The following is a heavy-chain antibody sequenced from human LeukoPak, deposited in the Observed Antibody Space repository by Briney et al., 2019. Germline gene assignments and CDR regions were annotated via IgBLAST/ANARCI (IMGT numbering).Heavy chain of an antibody. D-gene: IGHD1-26*01. CDR2: IYYSGST. CDR3: ARGRGSGSYYAFDI. J-gene: IGHJ3*02. CDR1: GGSISSSPYY. V-gene: IGHV4-61*05. Sequence: SETLSLTCTVSGGSISSSPYYWGWIRQPPGKGLEWIGYIYYSGSTNYNPSLKSRVTISVDTSKNQFSLKLSSVTAADTAVYYCARGRGSGSYYAFDIWGQGTMVTVSS.